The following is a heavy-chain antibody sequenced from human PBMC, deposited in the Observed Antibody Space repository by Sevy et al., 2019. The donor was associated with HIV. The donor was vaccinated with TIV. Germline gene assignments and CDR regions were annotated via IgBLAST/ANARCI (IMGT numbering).Heavy chain of an antibody. D-gene: IGHD2-15*01. CDR2: ISAYNGNT. CDR3: ARDSPSGKYCSGGSCYDY. V-gene: IGHV1-18*01. J-gene: IGHJ4*02. CDR1: GYTFTSYG. Sequence: ASVKVSCKASGYTFTSYGISWVRQAPGQGLEWMGWISAYNGNTNYAQKLQGRVTMTTDTSTGTAYMELRSLRSDDTAVYYCARDSPSGKYCSGGSCYDYWGQGTLVTVSS.